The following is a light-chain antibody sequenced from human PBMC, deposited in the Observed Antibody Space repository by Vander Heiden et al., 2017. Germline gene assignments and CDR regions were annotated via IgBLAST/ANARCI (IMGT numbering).Light chain of an antibody. CDR3: SSYTSISCV. V-gene: IGLV2-14*01. CDR2: EVS. CDR1: SSDVGGYNY. J-gene: IGLJ1*01. Sequence: QSALTQPASVSGSPGQATTISCTGTSSDVGGYNYVSWYQQHPGKAPKLMIYEVSNRPSGVSNRFSGSKSGNTASLTISGLQAEDEADYYCSSYTSISCVFGTGTKVTVL.